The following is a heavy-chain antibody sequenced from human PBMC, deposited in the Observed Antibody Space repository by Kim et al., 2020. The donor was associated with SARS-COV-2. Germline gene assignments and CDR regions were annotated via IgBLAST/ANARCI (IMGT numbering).Heavy chain of an antibody. CDR2: TYYRSRWYN. D-gene: IGHD1-1*01. J-gene: IGHJ4*02. CDR1: GDRVSSNSAT. V-gene: IGHV6-1*01. CDR3: AREQRGVDY. Sequence: SQTLSLTCAISGDRVSSNSATWNWLRQSPWRGLEWLGRTYYRSRWYNDYAVSVKSRITINPDTSKNQFSLQLNSVTPDDTAVYYCAREQRGVDYWGQGTLVTVSS.